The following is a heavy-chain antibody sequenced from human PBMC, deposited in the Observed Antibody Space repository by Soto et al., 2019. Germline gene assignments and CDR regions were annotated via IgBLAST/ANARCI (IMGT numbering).Heavy chain of an antibody. Sequence: EVQLVESGGGLVKPGGSLRLSCAASGFTFSSYSMNWVRQAPGKGLEWVSSISSSSSYIYYADSVKGRFTISRDNAKNSLYLQMNSLRAEDTAVYYCARAARGYCSGGSYRLGAFDIWGQGTMVTVSS. CDR1: GFTFSSYS. V-gene: IGHV3-21*01. J-gene: IGHJ3*02. CDR3: ARAARGYCSGGSYRLGAFDI. D-gene: IGHD2-15*01. CDR2: ISSSSSYI.